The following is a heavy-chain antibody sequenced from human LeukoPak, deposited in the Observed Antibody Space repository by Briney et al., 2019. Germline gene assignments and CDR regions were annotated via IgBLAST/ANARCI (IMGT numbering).Heavy chain of an antibody. Sequence: ASVKVSCKASGYTFTGYYMHWVRQAPGQGLEWLGWINPNSGGTTYAQDFQARVTMTRDTSISTAYMELSRLRSDDTAVYYCTRETDTFDSWGQGTLVTVSS. CDR1: GYTFTGYY. J-gene: IGHJ4*02. CDR3: TRETDTFDS. CDR2: INPNSGGT. V-gene: IGHV1-2*02.